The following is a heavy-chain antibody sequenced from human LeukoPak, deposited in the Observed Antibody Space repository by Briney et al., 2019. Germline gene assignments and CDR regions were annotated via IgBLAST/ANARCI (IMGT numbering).Heavy chain of an antibody. CDR1: GGSFSGYY. J-gene: IGHJ5*02. CDR2: INHSGST. V-gene: IGHV4-34*01. CDR3: ARKGQYCSGGSCCLRVRYNWFDP. Sequence: PSETLSLTCAVYGGSFSGYYWSWIRQPPGKGLEWIGEINHSGSTNYNPSLKSRVTISVDTSKNQFSLKLSSVTAADTAVYYCARKGQYCSGGSCCLRVRYNWFDPWGQGTLVTVSS. D-gene: IGHD2-15*01.